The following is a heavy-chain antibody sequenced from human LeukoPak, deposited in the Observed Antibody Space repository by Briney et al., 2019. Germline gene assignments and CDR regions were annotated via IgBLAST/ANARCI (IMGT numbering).Heavy chain of an antibody. Sequence: SGTLSPTCAVSGGSISSSNWWSWVRQPPGKGLEWIGEIYHSGSTNYNPSLKSRVTISVDKSKNQFSLKLSSVTAADTAVYYCARRDYYDSSGYYYWGQGTLVTVSS. J-gene: IGHJ4*02. V-gene: IGHV4-4*02. CDR1: GGSISSSNW. CDR2: IYHSGST. D-gene: IGHD3-22*01. CDR3: ARRDYYDSSGYYY.